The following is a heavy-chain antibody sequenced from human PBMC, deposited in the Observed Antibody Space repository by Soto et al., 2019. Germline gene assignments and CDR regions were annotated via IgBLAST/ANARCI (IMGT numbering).Heavy chain of an antibody. CDR1: GGSISSYY. D-gene: IGHD3-10*01. CDR2: IYYSGST. V-gene: IGHV4-59*01. Sequence: SETLCLTCTVSGGSISSYYWSWIRQPPGKGLEWIGYIYYSGSTNYNPSLKSRVTISVDTSKNQFSLKLSSVTAADTAVYYCASSGGGGDPEDAFDIWGQGTMVTVSS. CDR3: ASSGGGGDPEDAFDI. J-gene: IGHJ3*02.